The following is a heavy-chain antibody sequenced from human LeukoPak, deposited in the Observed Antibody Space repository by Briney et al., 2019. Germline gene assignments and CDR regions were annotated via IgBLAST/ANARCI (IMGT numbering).Heavy chain of an antibody. D-gene: IGHD3-10*01. J-gene: IGHJ4*02. CDR2: IYYSGST. CDR3: ARGKYGSGADY. Sequence: SETLSLTCTVSGGSISSYYWSWIRQPPGKGLEWIGYIYYSGSTNYNPSLKSRVTISVDTSKNQFSLKLSSVTAADTAVYYCARGKYGSGADYWGQGTLVTVSS. CDR1: GGSISSYY. V-gene: IGHV4-59*12.